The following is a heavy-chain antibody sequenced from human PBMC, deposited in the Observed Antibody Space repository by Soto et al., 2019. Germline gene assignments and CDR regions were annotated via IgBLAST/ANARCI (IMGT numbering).Heavy chain of an antibody. CDR2: INQDGSEK. Sequence: GGSLILSCAASGFTFSTDWMNGFRQAPGKGLEWVANINQDGSEKYYVDSVKGRFTISRDNAKNSLYLQMNSLRAEDTAVYYCARGPPTRPSLLAFWGQGTLDIGSS. V-gene: IGHV3-7*01. CDR1: GFTFSTDW. D-gene: IGHD1-26*01. J-gene: IGHJ1*01. CDR3: ARGPPTRPSLLAF.